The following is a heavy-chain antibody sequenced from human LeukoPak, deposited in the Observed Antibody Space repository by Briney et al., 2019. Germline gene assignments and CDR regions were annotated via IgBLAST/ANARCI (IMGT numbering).Heavy chain of an antibody. CDR2: TWYDGSYK. J-gene: IGHJ3*02. CDR3: AKGRVARGFNDPFDI. Sequence: GGSLRLSCAASGFTFNFFGMHWVRQAPGRGLEWVAFTWYDGSYKRYIDSVNGRFTISRDNSKNTLYLQMNSLRVEDTAVYSCAKGRVARGFNDPFDIWGQGTMVTVSS. V-gene: IGHV3-30*02. D-gene: IGHD3-3*01. CDR1: GFTFNFFG.